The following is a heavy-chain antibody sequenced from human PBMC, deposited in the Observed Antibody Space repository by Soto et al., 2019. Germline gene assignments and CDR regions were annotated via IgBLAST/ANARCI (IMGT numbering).Heavy chain of an antibody. D-gene: IGHD3-10*01. CDR3: ARFQLRHLGSCYSDALDI. V-gene: IGHV1-69*13. Sequence: SVKVSCKASGGTFSSYAIRWVRQAPGQGLEWMGGIIPIFGTANYAQKFQGRVTITADESTSTAYMELSSLRSEDKAVYYCARFQLRHLGSCYSDALDIWGQGTMVTVSS. CDR1: GGTFSSYA. J-gene: IGHJ3*02. CDR2: IIPIFGTA.